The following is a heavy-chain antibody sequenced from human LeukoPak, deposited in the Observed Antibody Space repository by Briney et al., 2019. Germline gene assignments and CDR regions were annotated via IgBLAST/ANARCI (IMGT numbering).Heavy chain of an antibody. V-gene: IGHV4-59*08. CDR3: ARQRPRGYYDSSGNYFDY. CDR2: IYYSGTS. D-gene: IGHD3-22*01. J-gene: IGHJ4*02. Sequence: SETLSLTCTASGASIGSYDWSWIRQPPGKGLEWIGTIYYSGTSNYNPSLLSRVIVSLDTSKNQLSLQLSSVTAADTAVYYCARQRPRGYYDSSGNYFDYWGQGTLVTVSS. CDR1: GASIGSYD.